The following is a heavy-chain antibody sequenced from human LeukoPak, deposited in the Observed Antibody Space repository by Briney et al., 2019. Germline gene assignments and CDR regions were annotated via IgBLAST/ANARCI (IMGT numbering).Heavy chain of an antibody. D-gene: IGHD2-2*01. Sequence: GGSLRLSCAASGFTFSSYWLTWVRQAPGKGLEWVANIKQDGSEKNYVDSVKGRFTISRDNAKNSLYLQMNSLRAEDTAVYYYSNGVPGAMRSALDCWGQGTLVTVSS. CDR2: IKQDGSEK. J-gene: IGHJ4*02. CDR3: SNGVPGAMRSALDC. CDR1: GFTFSSYW. V-gene: IGHV3-7*01.